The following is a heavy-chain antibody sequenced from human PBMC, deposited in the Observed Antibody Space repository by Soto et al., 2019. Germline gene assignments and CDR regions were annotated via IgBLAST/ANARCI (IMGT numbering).Heavy chain of an antibody. Sequence: QVQLVQSGAEVKKPGASVKVSCKASGYTFTSYDINWVRQATGQGLEWMGWMNPNSGNTGYAQKFQGRVTITADESTSTAYMELSSLRSEDTAVYYCAREVGRDGYNYDAFDIWGQGTMVTVSS. CDR1: GYTFTSYD. CDR2: MNPNSGNT. V-gene: IGHV1-8*01. CDR3: AREVGRDGYNYDAFDI. D-gene: IGHD5-12*01. J-gene: IGHJ3*02.